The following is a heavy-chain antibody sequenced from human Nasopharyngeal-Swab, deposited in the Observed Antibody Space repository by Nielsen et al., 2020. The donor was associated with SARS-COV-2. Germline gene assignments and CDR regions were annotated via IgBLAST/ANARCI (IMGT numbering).Heavy chain of an antibody. CDR1: GVIFRNYW. V-gene: IGHV3-74*01. Sequence: GGSLRLSCVASGVIFRNYWMHWVRQAPRKGLVWVSRVNEDGSRTDYADSVKGRFTISRDNAQNTLYLQMNSLRVEDTALYYCVKHQGSSSDQWGQGTLVTVSS. J-gene: IGHJ4*02. CDR2: VNEDGSRT. CDR3: VKHQGSSSDQ.